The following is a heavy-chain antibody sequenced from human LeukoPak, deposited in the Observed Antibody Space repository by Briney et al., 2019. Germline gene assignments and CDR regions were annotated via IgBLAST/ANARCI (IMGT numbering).Heavy chain of an antibody. CDR3: ARHLEYSSSSGPNWFDP. J-gene: IGHJ5*02. CDR1: GYTFTRYG. V-gene: IGHV1-18*01. CDR2: ISAYNGNT. D-gene: IGHD6-6*01. Sequence: ASVKVSCMASGYTFTRYGISWVRQAPGQGLEWMGWISAYNGNTNYAQKLQGRVTMTTDTSTSTAYMVLRSLRSDDTAVYYCARHLEYSSSSGPNWFDPWGQGTLVTVSS.